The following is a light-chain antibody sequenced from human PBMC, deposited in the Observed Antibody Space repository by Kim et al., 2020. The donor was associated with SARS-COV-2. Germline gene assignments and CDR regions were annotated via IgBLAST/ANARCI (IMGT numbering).Light chain of an antibody. CDR1: SSDIGAYNY. CDR3: SSHTSSRTLV. CDR2: DVN. Sequence: QSALTQPASVSGSPGQSITISCTGTSSDIGAYNYVSWYQQHPDKAPKLMIYDVNKRPSGVSDRFSGSKSGNTASLTISGLRAEDEADYYCSSHTSSRTLVFGGGTQLTVL. V-gene: IGLV2-14*03. J-gene: IGLJ3*02.